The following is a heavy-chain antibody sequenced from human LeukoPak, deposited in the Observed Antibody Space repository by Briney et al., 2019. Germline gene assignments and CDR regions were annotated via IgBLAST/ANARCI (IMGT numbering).Heavy chain of an antibody. CDR3: AASLLVGATKGNGAFDI. D-gene: IGHD1-26*01. CDR2: IVVGSGNT. CDR1: GFTFTSSA. J-gene: IGHJ3*02. Sequence: GASVKVSCKASGFTFTSSAVQWVRQARGQRLEWIGWIVVGSGNTNYAQKFQERVTITRDMSTSTAYMELSSLRSEDTAVYYCAASLLVGATKGNGAFDIWGQGTMVTVSS. V-gene: IGHV1-58*01.